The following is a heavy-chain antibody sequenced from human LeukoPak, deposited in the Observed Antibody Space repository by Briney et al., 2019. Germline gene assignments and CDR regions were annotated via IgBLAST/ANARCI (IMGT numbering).Heavy chain of an antibody. V-gene: IGHV4-39*07. J-gene: IGHJ4*02. D-gene: IGHD3-22*01. CDR3: ARASGYYYGDFDY. CDR1: GGSISSSFYY. Sequence: PSETLSLTCTVSGGSISSSFYYWGWIRQPPGKGLEWIGSIYYSGSTYYNPSLKSRVTISVDTSKNQFSLKLSSVTAADTAVYYCARASGYYYGDFDYWGQGTLVTVSS. CDR2: IYYSGST.